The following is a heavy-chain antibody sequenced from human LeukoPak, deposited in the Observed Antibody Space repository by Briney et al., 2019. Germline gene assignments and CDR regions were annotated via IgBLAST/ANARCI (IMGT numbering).Heavy chain of an antibody. D-gene: IGHD1-1*01. J-gene: IGHJ4*02. CDR3: ARALTTLTYEGY. CDR2: ISNSGSTV. Sequence: GGSLRLSCAASGFTFSDYYMTWLRQAPGKGLEWLSYISNSGSTVFYADSVKGRFTVSRDNAKDSLYLQMNSLRAEDTAVYYCARALTTLTYEGYWGQGTLVTVSS. CDR1: GFTFSDYY. V-gene: IGHV3-11*04.